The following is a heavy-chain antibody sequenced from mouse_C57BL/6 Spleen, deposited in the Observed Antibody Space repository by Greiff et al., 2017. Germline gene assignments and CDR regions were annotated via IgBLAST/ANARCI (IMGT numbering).Heavy chain of an antibody. Sequence: EVQVVESGGGLVQPGGSLTLSCAASGFTFSDYYMYWVRQTPEKRLEWVAYISNGGGSTYYPDTVKGRFTISRDNAKHTLYLQMSRLKSEDTAMYYCARHQDYCDYWGQGTTRTVSS. CDR2: ISNGGGST. J-gene: IGHJ2*01. V-gene: IGHV5-12*01. CDR3: ARHQDYCDY. D-gene: IGHD3-2*02. CDR1: GFTFSDYY.